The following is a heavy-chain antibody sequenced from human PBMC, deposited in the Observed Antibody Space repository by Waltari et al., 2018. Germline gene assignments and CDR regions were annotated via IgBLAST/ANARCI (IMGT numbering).Heavy chain of an antibody. J-gene: IGHJ4*02. CDR3: ARDAIMATFGGGVVKTSLFDH. V-gene: IGHV4-4*07. CDR2: IDSTGHP. CDR1: GVSVSGYY. D-gene: IGHD3-16*02. Sequence: QIQLQESGPGLVKASETLSLTCTVSGVSVSGYYWSWLRQPAGKGLEWMGRIDSTGHPDYNPSRRGRVVRSTDTSKNQLSLRLTSVTAADTATYYCARDAIMATFGGGVVKTSLFDHWGQGSLVYVSS.